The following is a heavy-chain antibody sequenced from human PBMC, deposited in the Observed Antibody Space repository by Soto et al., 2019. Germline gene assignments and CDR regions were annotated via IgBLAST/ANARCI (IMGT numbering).Heavy chain of an antibody. CDR3: AKGRGGSGSLTPRVDF. Sequence: EVQLLESGGGLVQPGGSLRLSCAASGFTFNNYAMTWVRQAPGKGLEWVSAISGGGDTTSYADSVKGRFTVSRDGSKSTLYLQMSSLRDEDTALYYCAKGRGGSGSLTPRVDFWGQGTLVTVSS. J-gene: IGHJ4*02. CDR2: ISGGGDTT. D-gene: IGHD3-10*01. V-gene: IGHV3-23*01. CDR1: GFTFNNYA.